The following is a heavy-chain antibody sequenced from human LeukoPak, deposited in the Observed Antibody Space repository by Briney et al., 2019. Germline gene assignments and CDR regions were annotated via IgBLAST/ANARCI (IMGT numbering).Heavy chain of an antibody. CDR3: ARDDSSGDYYDNFDY. D-gene: IGHD3-22*01. CDR1: GFTFSSYW. Sequence: PGGSLRLSXAASGFTFSSYWMSWVRQAPGKGLEWVALIWHDGSKKYYADSVKGRFTISRDNSKNTLHLQMNSLRAEDTAVYYCARDDSSGDYYDNFDYWGQGTLVTVSS. J-gene: IGHJ4*02. CDR2: IWHDGSKK. V-gene: IGHV3-33*08.